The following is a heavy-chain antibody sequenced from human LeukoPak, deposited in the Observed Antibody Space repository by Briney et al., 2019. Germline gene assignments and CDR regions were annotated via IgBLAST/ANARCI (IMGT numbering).Heavy chain of an antibody. CDR3: ARTSLSACYY. V-gene: IGHV1-3*01. J-gene: IGHJ4*02. CDR2: INVGNGNT. D-gene: IGHD3-16*02. CDR1: GYTFTMFG. Sequence: ASVNVSCKASGYTFTMFGIHWVRHAPGQRPEWMGWINVGNGNTKYSQKFQDRVNMARETSASTAYIELNSLTFEDTAVYYCARTSLSACYYCGEGTLGTVSS.